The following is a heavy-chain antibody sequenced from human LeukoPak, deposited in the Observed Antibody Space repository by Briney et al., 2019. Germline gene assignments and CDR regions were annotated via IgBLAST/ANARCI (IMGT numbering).Heavy chain of an antibody. Sequence: PGGSLRLSCAASGFTFDGDAMQGGRQAPGEGVQGGSGSSWNSGSIDYADSVKGRFTISGDNAKNSLYLQMNSLRAEDTALYYCAKDKGMVRGSTNPHYYSGMDVWGQGTTVTVSS. CDR1: GFTFDGDA. V-gene: IGHV3-9*01. CDR3: AKDKGMVRGSTNPHYYSGMDV. J-gene: IGHJ6*02. D-gene: IGHD3-10*01. CDR2: SSWNSGSI.